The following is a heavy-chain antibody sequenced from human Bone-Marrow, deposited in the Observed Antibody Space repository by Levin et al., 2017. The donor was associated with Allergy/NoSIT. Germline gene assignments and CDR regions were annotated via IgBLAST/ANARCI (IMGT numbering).Heavy chain of an antibody. Sequence: GESLKISCAASAFTFSAYGMHWVRQAPGRGLEWVAVIWYDGSDRYYADSVKGRFTISRDNSKNTLSLQMNSLRAEDTALYYCAKVRRGLDAFDIWGQGTMVTVSS. V-gene: IGHV3-33*06. CDR2: IWYDGSDR. D-gene: IGHD3/OR15-3a*01. CDR1: AFTFSAYG. J-gene: IGHJ3*02. CDR3: AKVRRGLDAFDI.